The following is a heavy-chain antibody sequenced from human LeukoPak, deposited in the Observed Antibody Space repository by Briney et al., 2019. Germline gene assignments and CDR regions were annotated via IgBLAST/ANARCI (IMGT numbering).Heavy chain of an antibody. V-gene: IGHV1-18*01. Sequence: GSSVKVSCKASGYTFTSYGISWVRQAPGQGLEWMGWISAYNGNTNYAQKLQGRVTMTTDTSTSTAYMELRSLRSEDTAVYYCARGSVIAAAGNYFDYWGQGTLVTVSS. J-gene: IGHJ4*02. CDR3: ARGSVIAAAGNYFDY. CDR2: ISAYNGNT. D-gene: IGHD6-13*01. CDR1: GYTFTSYG.